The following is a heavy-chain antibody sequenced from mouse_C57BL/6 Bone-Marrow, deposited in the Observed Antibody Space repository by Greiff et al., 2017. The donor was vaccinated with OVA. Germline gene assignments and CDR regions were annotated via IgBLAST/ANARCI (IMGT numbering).Heavy chain of an antibody. CDR1: GYTFTDYY. J-gene: IGHJ2*01. D-gene: IGHD4-1*01. V-gene: IGHV1-76*01. CDR2: IYPGSGNT. CDR3: ARNWPFDY. Sequence: VQLVESGAELVRPGASVKLSCKASGYTFTDYYINWVKQRPGQGLEWIARIYPGSGNTYYNEKFKGKATLTAEKSSSTAYMQLSSLTSEDSAVYFCARNWPFDYWGQGTTLTVSS.